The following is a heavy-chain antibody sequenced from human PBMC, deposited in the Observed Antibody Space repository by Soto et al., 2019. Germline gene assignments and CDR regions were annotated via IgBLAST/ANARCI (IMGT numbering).Heavy chain of an antibody. V-gene: IGHV1-18*01. CDR1: GYTFTGYG. D-gene: IGHD2-15*01. CDR2: ISVFNGNT. J-gene: IGHJ3*01. Sequence: QGQLVQSGAEVKKPGASVKVSSKTSGYTFTGYGINCVRQAPGHGLERMGWISVFNGNTKYGQNIQDRVIMTTDTSTSTAYMALRSLRSDDTAVYFCGRDGSGGIIDSWGQGTMLIV. CDR3: GRDGSGGIIDS.